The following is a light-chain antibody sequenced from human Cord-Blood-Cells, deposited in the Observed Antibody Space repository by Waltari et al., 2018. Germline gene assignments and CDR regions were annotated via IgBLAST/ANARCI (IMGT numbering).Light chain of an antibody. CDR3: QQRSNWYT. Sequence: EIVLTQSPATLSLSPGEKATLSCRASQSVSSYLAWYQQKPGQAPRLLIYDASNRATGIPARFPLPLSPSSFPLTISCLDPSDFAFYSCQQRSNWYTFGQGTKLEIK. J-gene: IGKJ2*01. CDR2: DAS. CDR1: QSVSSY. V-gene: IGKV3-11*01.